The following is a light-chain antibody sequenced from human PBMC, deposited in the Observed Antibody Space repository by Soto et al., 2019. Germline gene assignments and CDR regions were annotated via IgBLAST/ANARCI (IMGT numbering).Light chain of an antibody. V-gene: IGLV1-40*01. CDR1: SSNIGAGYD. J-gene: IGLJ1*01. CDR2: GNS. CDR3: QSYDSSLSVYV. Sequence: QLVLTQPPSVSGAPGQRVTISCTGSSSNIGAGYDVHWYQQLPGTAPKLLIYGNSNRPSGVPDRFSGSKSGTSASLAITGLQAEDEADYYCQSYDSSLSVYVFGTGTKLPVL.